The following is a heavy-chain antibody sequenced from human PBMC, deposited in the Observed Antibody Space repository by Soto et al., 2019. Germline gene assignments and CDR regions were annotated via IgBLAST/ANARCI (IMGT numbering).Heavy chain of an antibody. CDR3: ARGTGLNDGSDL. D-gene: IGHD3-10*01. Sequence: QVHLVQSGGEVKKPGASVKISCQTSGYTFTNYGVTWVRQAPGQGLEWVGWVNGHSGNTNYARNLEGRVTMTTDASTATADMELRNLRSDDTAIYNCARGTGLNDGSDLWGQGTVVTVSS. CDR2: VNGHSGNT. J-gene: IGHJ4*02. V-gene: IGHV1-18*01. CDR1: GYTFTNYG.